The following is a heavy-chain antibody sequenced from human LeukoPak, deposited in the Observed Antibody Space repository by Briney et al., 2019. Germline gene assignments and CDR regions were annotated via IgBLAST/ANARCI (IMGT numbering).Heavy chain of an antibody. CDR3: ARGAPWGDGGALFDY. CDR1: RGSISSYY. CDR2: IYTSGST. J-gene: IGHJ4*02. D-gene: IGHD2-21*02. Sequence: SETLSLTCTVSRGSISSYYWSWIRQPAGKGLEWIGRIYTSGSTNYNPSLKSRVTMSVDTSKNQFSLKLSSVTAADTAVYYCARGAPWGDGGALFDYWGQGTLVTFSS. V-gene: IGHV4-4*07.